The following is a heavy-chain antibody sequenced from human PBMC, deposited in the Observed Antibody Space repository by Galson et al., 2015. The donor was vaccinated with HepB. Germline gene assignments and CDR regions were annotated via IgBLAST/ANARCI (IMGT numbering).Heavy chain of an antibody. CDR2: ISGSGGST. D-gene: IGHD2-2*01. J-gene: IGHJ3*02. CDR1: GFTFSSYA. CDR3: ALYCSSTSCYSRAFDI. Sequence: SLRLSCAASGFTFSSYAMSWVRQAPGKGLEWVSAISGSGGSTYYADSVKGRFTISRDNSKNTLYLQMNSLRAEDTAVYYCALYCSSTSCYSRAFDIWGQGTMVTVSS. V-gene: IGHV3-23*01.